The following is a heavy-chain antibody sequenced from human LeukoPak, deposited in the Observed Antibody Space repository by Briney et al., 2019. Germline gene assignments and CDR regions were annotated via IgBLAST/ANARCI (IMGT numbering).Heavy chain of an antibody. CDR1: GFIVSSNY. CDR3: TRLAVAYFDS. J-gene: IGHJ4*02. D-gene: IGHD6-19*01. CDR2: IYSSGST. V-gene: IGHV3-66*04. Sequence: GGSLRLSCAASGFIVSSNYMRWVRQAPGKGLEWVSVIYSSGSTYYPDSVRGRFTISRDESKNTLYLQMNSLKAEDTAVYYCTRLAVAYFDSWGQGTLVTVSS.